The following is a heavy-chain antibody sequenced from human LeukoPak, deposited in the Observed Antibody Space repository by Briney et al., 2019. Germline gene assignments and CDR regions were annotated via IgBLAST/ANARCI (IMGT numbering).Heavy chain of an antibody. D-gene: IGHD3-22*01. Sequence: GGSLRLSCAASGFTFSSYWMSWVRQAPGKGLEWVANIKQDGSEKYYVDSVKGRFTISRDNAKNSLYLQMNSLRAEDTAVYYCARGSYDSSGYDAFDIWGQGTMVTVSS. J-gene: IGHJ3*02. V-gene: IGHV3-7*04. CDR2: IKQDGSEK. CDR3: ARGSYDSSGYDAFDI. CDR1: GFTFSSYW.